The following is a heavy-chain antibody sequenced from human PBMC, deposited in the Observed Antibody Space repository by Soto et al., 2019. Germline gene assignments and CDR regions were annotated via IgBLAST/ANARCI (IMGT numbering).Heavy chain of an antibody. D-gene: IGHD3-16*02. CDR3: ARGIAYDYVWGSFRSCFDY. CDR1: GGSFSGYY. CDR2: INHSGST. V-gene: IGHV4-34*01. Sequence: QVQLQQWGAGLLKPSETLSLTCAVYGGSFSGYYWSWVRQPPGKGLEWIGEINHSGSTNYNPSLKSRVTISVDTSKSQFYLNLSSVTAADTAVYYCARGIAYDYVWGSFRSCFDYWGQGTLVTVSS. J-gene: IGHJ4*02.